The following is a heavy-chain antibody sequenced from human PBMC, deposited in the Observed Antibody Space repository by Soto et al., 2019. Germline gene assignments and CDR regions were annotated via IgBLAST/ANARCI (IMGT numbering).Heavy chain of an antibody. D-gene: IGHD1-7*01. CDR1: GGSISSGDYY. Sequence: PSETLSLTCTVSGGSISSGDYYWSWIRQPPGKGLEWIGYIYYSGSTYYNPSLKSRVTISVDTSKNQFSLKLSSVTAADTAVYYCARGSWNYNWSYYYYGMDVWGQGTTVTVSS. CDR3: ARGSWNYNWSYYYYGMDV. J-gene: IGHJ6*02. V-gene: IGHV4-30-4*01. CDR2: IYYSGST.